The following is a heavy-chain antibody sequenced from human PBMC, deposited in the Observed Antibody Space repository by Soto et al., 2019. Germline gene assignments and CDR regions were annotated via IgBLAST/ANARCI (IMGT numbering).Heavy chain of an antibody. V-gene: IGHV4-59*08. Sequence: SETLSLTCTVSGGSISSYYWSWIRQPPGKGLEWIGYIYYSGSTNYNPSLKSRVTISVDTSKSQFSLKLSSVTAADTAVYYCARLRNKTIDYWGQGTLVTVAS. J-gene: IGHJ4*02. CDR2: IYYSGST. D-gene: IGHD1-7*01. CDR1: GGSISSYY. CDR3: ARLRNKTIDY.